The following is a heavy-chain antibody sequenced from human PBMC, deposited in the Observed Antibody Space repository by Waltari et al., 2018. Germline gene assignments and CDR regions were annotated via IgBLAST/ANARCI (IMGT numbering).Heavy chain of an antibody. Sequence: EVQLVESGGDLVQPGGSLRLSCAASGFTFRTYWMTWVRQAPGKGLEWLANIKEDGSEKNYVGSVKGRFTISRDNAKNSLYLQMNSLRAEDTAVYYCARDPHYSNFDYWGQGTLVTVSS. D-gene: IGHD4-4*01. CDR3: ARDPHYSNFDY. CDR1: GFTFRTYW. CDR2: IKEDGSEK. V-gene: IGHV3-7*01. J-gene: IGHJ4*02.